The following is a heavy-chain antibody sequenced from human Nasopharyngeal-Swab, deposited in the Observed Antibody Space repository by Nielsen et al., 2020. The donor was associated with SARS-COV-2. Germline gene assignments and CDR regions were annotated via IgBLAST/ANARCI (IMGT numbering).Heavy chain of an antibody. Sequence: GESLKISCSASGFTFSSYAMHWVRQAPGKGLEYVSAISSNGGSTYYADSVKGRFTISRDNSKNTLYLQMNSLRADDTAVYLCVKDWRYGGGYWGQGTLVTVSS. J-gene: IGHJ4*02. D-gene: IGHD4/OR15-4a*01. CDR2: ISSNGGST. V-gene: IGHV3-64D*08. CDR1: GFTFSSYA. CDR3: VKDWRYGGGY.